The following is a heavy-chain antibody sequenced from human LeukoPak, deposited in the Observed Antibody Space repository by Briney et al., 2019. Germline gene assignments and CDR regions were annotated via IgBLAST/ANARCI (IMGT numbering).Heavy chain of an antibody. V-gene: IGHV5-51*01. CDR3: ARLDDYGDYLQY. CDR2: IYPGDSDT. Sequence: GESLKISCRGSGYSFISSWIGWVRQMPGKGLEWMGIIYPGDSDTRYSPSFQGQVTISADKSISTAYLQWSSLKAADSAIYYCARLDDYGDYLQYWGQGTLVTVSS. CDR1: GYSFISSW. J-gene: IGHJ4*02. D-gene: IGHD4-17*01.